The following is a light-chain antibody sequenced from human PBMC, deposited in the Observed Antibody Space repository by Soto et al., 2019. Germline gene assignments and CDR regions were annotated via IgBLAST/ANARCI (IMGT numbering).Light chain of an antibody. CDR1: SSDVGGSNS. Sequence: QSAPTQPPSASGSPGQSVTISCTGTSSDVGGSNSVSWYQQHPAKAPKLIIYGVYNRPSGVPDRFSGSKSGNTASLTVSGLQAEDEADYYCSSYAGGNNLGVFGGGTKLTVL. J-gene: IGLJ2*01. CDR2: GVY. CDR3: SSYAGGNNLGV. V-gene: IGLV2-8*01.